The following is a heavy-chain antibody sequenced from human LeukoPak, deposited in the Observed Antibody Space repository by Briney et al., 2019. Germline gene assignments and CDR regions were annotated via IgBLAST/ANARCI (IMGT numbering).Heavy chain of an antibody. CDR1: GFTFSSYG. J-gene: IGHJ4*02. D-gene: IGHD3-22*01. V-gene: IGHV3-30*02. CDR3: AKDMYYDSSGPAFDY. CDR2: IRYDGSNK. Sequence: GGSLRLSCAASGFTFSSYGMHWVRQAPGKGLEWVAFIRYDGSNKYYADSVKGRFTISRDTSKNTLYLQMNSPRAEDTAVYYCAKDMYYDSSGPAFDYWGQGTLVTVSS.